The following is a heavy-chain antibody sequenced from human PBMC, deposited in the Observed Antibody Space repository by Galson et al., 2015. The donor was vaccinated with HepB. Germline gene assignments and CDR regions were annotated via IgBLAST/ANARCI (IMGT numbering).Heavy chain of an antibody. V-gene: IGHV3-11*01. CDR2: ISSSGSTI. CDR1: GFTFSDYY. Sequence: SLRLSCAASGFTFSDYYMGWIRQAPGKGLEWVSYISSSGSTIYYADSVKGRFTISRDNAKNSLYLQMNSLRAEDTAVYYCARDSPLITGTSKYYYYYYMGVWGKGTTVTVSS. D-gene: IGHD1-7*01. CDR3: ARDSPLITGTSKYYYYYYMGV. J-gene: IGHJ6*03.